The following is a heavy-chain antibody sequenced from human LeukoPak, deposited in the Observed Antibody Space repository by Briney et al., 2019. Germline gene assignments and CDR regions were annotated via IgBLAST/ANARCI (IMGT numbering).Heavy chain of an antibody. CDR1: GFTFSSYW. J-gene: IGHJ4*02. Sequence: GGSLRLSCAASGFTFSSYWMHWVRQAPGKGLVWVSRINSDGSSTSYADSVKGRFTISRDNAKNTLYLQMNSLRAEDTAVYYCARVQGGGYRTADYWGQGTLVTVSS. D-gene: IGHD6-19*01. CDR3: ARVQGGGYRTADY. V-gene: IGHV3-74*01. CDR2: INSDGSST.